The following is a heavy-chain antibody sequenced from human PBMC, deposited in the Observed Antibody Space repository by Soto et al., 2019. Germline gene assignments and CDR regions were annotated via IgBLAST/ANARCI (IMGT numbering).Heavy chain of an antibody. CDR1: GISLTNSGVG. Sequence: QITLTESGPTLEKPTQTLTLTCTFSGISLTNSGVGVSWIRQPPGKALEWLAVIYWDDAKHFSPSQKSRLTITKDTSKNQVVLTMTNMDSVDTATYFCAQMDFDLYGMDVWGQGTTVIVSS. V-gene: IGHV2-5*02. J-gene: IGHJ6*02. D-gene: IGHD3-9*01. CDR2: IYWDDAK. CDR3: AQMDFDLYGMDV.